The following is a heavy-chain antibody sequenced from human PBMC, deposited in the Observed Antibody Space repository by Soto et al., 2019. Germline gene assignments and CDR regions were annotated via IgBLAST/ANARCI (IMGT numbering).Heavy chain of an antibody. CDR3: SRGITLPTPLDY. V-gene: IGHV1-3*05. CDR2: INAGNGNT. Sequence: QVQLVQSGAEEKKPGASVKVSCKASGYTFTSYAMHWVRQAPGQRLEWMGWINAGNGNTKYSQKFQGRVTITRDTSASTAYMELSSLRSEDTAVYYCSRGITLPTPLDYWAQGTLVTVSS. J-gene: IGHJ4*02. CDR1: GYTFTSYA. D-gene: IGHD1-20*01.